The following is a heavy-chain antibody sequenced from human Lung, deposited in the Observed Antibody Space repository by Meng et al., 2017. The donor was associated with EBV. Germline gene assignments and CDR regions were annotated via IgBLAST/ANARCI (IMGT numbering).Heavy chain of an antibody. V-gene: IGHV3-21*06. CDR1: GFTFSNYN. CDR2: ISSSTYYI. J-gene: IGHJ4*02. D-gene: IGHD3-10*01. Sequence: VQLVESGGXLVKPVGSLRLSCATSGFTFSNYNMNWVRQAPGKGLEWVSFISSSTYYIKYADSVKGRFTISRDNAKNSLSLQMNSLRAEDTAVYYCARDFDGSGSYYFDSWGQGTPVYVSS. CDR3: ARDFDGSGSYYFDS.